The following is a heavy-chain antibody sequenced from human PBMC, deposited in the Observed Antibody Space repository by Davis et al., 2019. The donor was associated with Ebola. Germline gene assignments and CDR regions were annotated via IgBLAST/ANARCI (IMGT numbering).Heavy chain of an antibody. CDR3: AGGRYSGYDLGY. Sequence: GESLKISCAASGFTFSSYAMHWVRQAPGKGLEWVAVISYDGSNKYYGDSVKGRFTISRDNSKNTLLLQMNSLRAEDTAIYYCAGGRYSGYDLGYWGQGTLVTVSS. CDR2: ISYDGSNK. V-gene: IGHV3-30*14. CDR1: GFTFSSYA. J-gene: IGHJ4*02. D-gene: IGHD5-12*01.